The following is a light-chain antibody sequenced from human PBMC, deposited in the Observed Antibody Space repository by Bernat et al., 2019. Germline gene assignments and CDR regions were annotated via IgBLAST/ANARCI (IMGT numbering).Light chain of an antibody. Sequence: QSALTQPPSASGSPGQSVTISCTGTSSDVGGYNFLSWYQHHPGQAPKLIIYDVNRRPSGVPDRFSGSKSGNTPSLTVSGLQAEDEAHYYCSSYAGSGTELFGGGTKLTVL. CDR1: SSDVGGYNF. V-gene: IGLV2-8*01. CDR2: DVN. J-gene: IGLJ2*01. CDR3: SSYAGSGTEL.